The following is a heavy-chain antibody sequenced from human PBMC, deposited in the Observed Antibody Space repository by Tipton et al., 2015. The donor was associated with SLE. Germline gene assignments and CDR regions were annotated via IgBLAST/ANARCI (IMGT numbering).Heavy chain of an antibody. V-gene: IGHV3-7*01. J-gene: IGHJ4*02. CDR2: IKQDGSEK. D-gene: IGHD3-10*01. CDR3: ARDPSMVRGVPSDY. CDR1: GFTFSSYW. Sequence: SLRLSCAASGFTFSSYWMSWVRQAPGKGLEWVANIKQDGSEKYYVDSVKGRFTISRDNAKNSLYLQMNSLRAEDTAVYYCARDPSMVRGVPSDYWGQGTLVTVSS.